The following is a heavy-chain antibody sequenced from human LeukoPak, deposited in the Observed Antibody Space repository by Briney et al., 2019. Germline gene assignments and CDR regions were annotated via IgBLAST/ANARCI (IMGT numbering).Heavy chain of an antibody. J-gene: IGHJ3*02. Sequence: GGSLRLSCAASGFTFSSYEMNWVRQAPGKGLEWVSYISSSGSTIYYADSVKGRFTISRDNAKNSLYLQINSLRAEDTAVYYCARDTESDYYDSSGYYFGAFDIWGQGTMVTVSS. V-gene: IGHV3-48*03. CDR3: ARDTESDYYDSSGYYFGAFDI. D-gene: IGHD3-22*01. CDR1: GFTFSSYE. CDR2: ISSSGSTI.